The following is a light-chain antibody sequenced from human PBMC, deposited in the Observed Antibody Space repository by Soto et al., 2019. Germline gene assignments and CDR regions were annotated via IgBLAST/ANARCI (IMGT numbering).Light chain of an antibody. V-gene: IGKV2-28*01. CDR2: FGS. CDR1: QSLLYNNTYNY. Sequence: EIVMTQSPLTLPVTTGEPASISCRSSQSLLYNNTYNYLDWYVQKPGQSPXLLIYFGSNRAPGVPDRFSGIGSGTDFTLKINRVEAEDVGTDYCMQALQSLTFGQWTRLEIK. J-gene: IGKJ5*01. CDR3: MQALQSLT.